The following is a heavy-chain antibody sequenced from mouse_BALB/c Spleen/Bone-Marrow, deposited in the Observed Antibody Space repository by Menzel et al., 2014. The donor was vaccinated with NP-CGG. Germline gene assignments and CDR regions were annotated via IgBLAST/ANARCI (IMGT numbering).Heavy chain of an antibody. Sequence: QVQLQQSGAEQVRPGSSVKISCKASGYAFSSLWMNWVKQRPGQGLEWIGQIYPGDGETNYNGKFKGKATLTADKSSSTAYMQLSSLTSEDSAVYFCARDDYGPDYWGQGTTLTVSS. V-gene: IGHV1-80*01. CDR2: IYPGDGET. D-gene: IGHD2-4*01. J-gene: IGHJ2*01. CDR3: ARDDYGPDY. CDR1: GYAFSSLW.